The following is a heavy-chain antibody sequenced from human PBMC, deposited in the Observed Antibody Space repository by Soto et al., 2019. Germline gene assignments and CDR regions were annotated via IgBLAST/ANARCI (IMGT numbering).Heavy chain of an antibody. CDR3: ARGGLAASHY. CDR2: IYYSGST. J-gene: IGHJ4*02. D-gene: IGHD2-15*01. Sequence: SETLSHTCTVSGGSISSYYWSWIRQPPGKGLEWIGYIYYSGSTNYNPSLKSRVTISVDTSKNQFSLKLSSVTAADTAVYYCARGGLAASHYWGQGTLVTVSS. CDR1: GGSISSYY. V-gene: IGHV4-59*01.